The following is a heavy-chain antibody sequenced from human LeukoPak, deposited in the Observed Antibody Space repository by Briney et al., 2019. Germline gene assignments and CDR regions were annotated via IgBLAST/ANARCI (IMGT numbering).Heavy chain of an antibody. CDR3: ARGSGVSSDY. Sequence: TLSLTCTVSGGSIIIYYWSWIRQPPGKGLEGIGYIYYSGSTNYNPSLKRRVTISVDTSKNQFSLNLSSVTAADTAVYYCARGSGVSSDYWGQGTLVTVSS. CDR2: IYYSGST. V-gene: IGHV4-59*01. D-gene: IGHD3-10*01. J-gene: IGHJ4*02. CDR1: GGSIIIYY.